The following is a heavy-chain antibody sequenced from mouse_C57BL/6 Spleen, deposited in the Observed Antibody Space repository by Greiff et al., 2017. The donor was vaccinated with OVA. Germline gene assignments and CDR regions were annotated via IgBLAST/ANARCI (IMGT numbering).Heavy chain of an antibody. D-gene: IGHD2-4*01. V-gene: IGHV14-4*01. CDR1: GFNIKDDY. CDR2: IDPENGDT. J-gene: IGHJ3*01. CDR3: TIYYDFAY. Sequence: EVQLQQSGAELVRPGASVKLSCTASGFNIKDDYMHWVKQRPEQGLEWIGWIDPENGDTEYASKFQGKATITADTSSNTAYLQLSSLTSEDTAVYYCTIYYDFAYWGQGTLVTVSA.